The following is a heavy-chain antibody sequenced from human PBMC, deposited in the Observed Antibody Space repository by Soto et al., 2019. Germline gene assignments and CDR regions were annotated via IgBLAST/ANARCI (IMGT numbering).Heavy chain of an antibody. CDR1: GFTFSSYG. CDR2: IWYDGSNK. V-gene: IGHV3-33*01. J-gene: IGHJ6*02. D-gene: IGHD6-19*01. CDR3: ARGGHSSGWRYYYYYGMDV. Sequence: QVQLVESGGGVVQPGRSLRLSCAASGFTFSSYGMHWVRQAPGKGLEWVAVIWYDGSNKYYTDSVKGRFTISRDNSKNTPYLQMNSLRAEDTAVYSCARGGHSSGWRYYYYYGMDVWGQGTTVTVSS.